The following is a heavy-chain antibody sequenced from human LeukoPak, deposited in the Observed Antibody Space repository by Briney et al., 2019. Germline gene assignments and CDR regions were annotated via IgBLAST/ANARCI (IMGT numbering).Heavy chain of an antibody. CDR3: ARGVGSGWSDY. J-gene: IGHJ4*02. D-gene: IGHD6-19*01. Sequence: SETLSLTCTVSGGSISGYYWTWIRQSPGKGLEWIGYVSSTGSTNYTPSLKSRVTISIDTPKSQFSLMLTSVTAADTAVYYCARGVGSGWSDYWGQGTLVTVSS. CDR2: VSSTGST. V-gene: IGHV4-59*01. CDR1: GGSISGYY.